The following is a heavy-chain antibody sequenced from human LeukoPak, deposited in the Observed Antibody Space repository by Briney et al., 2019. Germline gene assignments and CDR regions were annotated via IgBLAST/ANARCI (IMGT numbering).Heavy chain of an antibody. V-gene: IGHV1-18*01. CDR1: GYTFTSYG. D-gene: IGHD5-12*01. CDR3: ARDLWDIVATFDY. CDR2: ISAYNGNT. Sequence: ASVRVSCKAPGYTFTSYGISWVRQAPGQGLEWMGWISAYNGNTNYAQKLQGRVTMTTDTSTSTAYMELRSLRSDDTAAYYCARDLWDIVATFDYWGQGTLVTVSS. J-gene: IGHJ4*02.